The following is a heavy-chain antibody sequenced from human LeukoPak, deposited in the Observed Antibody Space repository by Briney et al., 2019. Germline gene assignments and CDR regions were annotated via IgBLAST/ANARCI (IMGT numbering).Heavy chain of an antibody. Sequence: SVKVSCKASGGTFISCAISWVRQAPGQGLEWMGGIIPIFGTANYAQKFQGRVTITADESTSTAYMELSSLRSEDTAVYYCARGHVPAAMNYFDYWGQGTLVTVSS. CDR3: ARGHVPAAMNYFDY. D-gene: IGHD2-2*01. CDR2: IIPIFGTA. V-gene: IGHV1-69*13. J-gene: IGHJ4*02. CDR1: GGTFISCA.